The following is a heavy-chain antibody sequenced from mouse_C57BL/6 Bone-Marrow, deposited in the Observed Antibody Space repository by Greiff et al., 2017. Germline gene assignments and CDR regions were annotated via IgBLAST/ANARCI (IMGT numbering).Heavy chain of an antibody. V-gene: IGHV8-8*01. CDR3: ARMNYGSSYYFDY. CDR1: GFSLRTFGMG. J-gene: IGHJ2*01. CDR2: TWWDDDK. Sequence: QVTLKVSGPGILQPSQTLSLTCSFSGFSLRTFGMGVGWIRQPSGKGLEWLAHTWWDDDKYYNPALKSRFTISKDTSKKQVCLKIANVDTADTATYYCARMNYGSSYYFDYWGQGTTLTVSS. D-gene: IGHD1-1*01.